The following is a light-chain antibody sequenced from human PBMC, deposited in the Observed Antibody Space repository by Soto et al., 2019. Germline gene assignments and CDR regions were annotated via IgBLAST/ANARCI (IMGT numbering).Light chain of an antibody. CDR1: QSISSW. CDR2: DAS. V-gene: IGKV1-5*01. Sequence: IPITQSPSTLSASVGDRVTITCRASQSISSWLAWYQQKTGKAPTLLIYDASSLESGVPSRFSGSGSGTEFTLTITSLQPDDFATYYCQQYNSYPWTFGQGTKVDI. CDR3: QQYNSYPWT. J-gene: IGKJ1*01.